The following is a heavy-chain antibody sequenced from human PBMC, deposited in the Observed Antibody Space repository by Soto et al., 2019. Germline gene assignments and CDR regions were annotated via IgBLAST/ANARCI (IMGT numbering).Heavy chain of an antibody. J-gene: IGHJ1*01. CDR3: AGFGGSYYNAFQH. CDR2: INAGNGNT. Sequence: GASVKVSCKASGYTFTSYAMHWVRQAPGQRLEWMGWINAGNGNTKYSQKFQGRVTITRDTSASTAYMELSSLRSEDTVVYYCAGFGGSYYNAFQHGGKGTRVTVPS. CDR1: GYTFTSYA. V-gene: IGHV1-3*01. D-gene: IGHD1-26*01.